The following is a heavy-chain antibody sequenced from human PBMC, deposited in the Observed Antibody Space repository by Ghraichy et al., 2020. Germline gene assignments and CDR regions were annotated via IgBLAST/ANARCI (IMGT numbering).Heavy chain of an antibody. CDR3: AMPAPLFGSYRIMAHAFDI. CDR1: GFTFSSYA. Sequence: GGSLRLSCAASGFTFSSYAMSWVRQAPGKGLEWVSAISGSGGSTYYADSVKGRFTISRDNSKNTLYLQMNSLRAEDTAVYYCAMPAPLFGSYRIMAHAFDIWGQGTMVTVSS. V-gene: IGHV3-23*01. D-gene: IGHD3-16*02. J-gene: IGHJ3*02. CDR2: ISGSGGST.